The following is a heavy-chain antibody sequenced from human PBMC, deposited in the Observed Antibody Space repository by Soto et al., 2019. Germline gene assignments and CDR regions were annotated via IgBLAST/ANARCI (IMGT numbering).Heavy chain of an antibody. J-gene: IGHJ4*02. V-gene: IGHV1-18*04. Sequence: QVQLVQSGAEVKKPGASVKVSCRASGYTFTSYAITWVRQAPGQGLEWMGWISGYDGKTHYAPKIQARVSLTTDTSSSTAYMELRSLRSDDTAVYYCARDQGELELLDHCGQGTLVAVSS. D-gene: IGHD1-7*01. CDR2: ISGYDGKT. CDR3: ARDQGELELLDH. CDR1: GYTFTSYA.